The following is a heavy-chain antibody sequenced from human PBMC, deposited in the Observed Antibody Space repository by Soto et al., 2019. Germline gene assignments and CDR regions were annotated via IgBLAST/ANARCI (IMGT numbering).Heavy chain of an antibody. CDR3: ARGPMIELAFDI. V-gene: IGHV4-34*09. J-gene: IGHJ3*02. Sequence: SETRSLTCTVYGVSFGGYYLSLIRQPPGKGLEGSGEINNSGSTCYNPSLKCGGTKSVDTSKNHCSVKVSSVTAADTAVYYCARGPMIELAFDIWGQGTMVTVSS. D-gene: IGHD3-22*01. CDR2: INNSGST. CDR1: GVSFGGYY.